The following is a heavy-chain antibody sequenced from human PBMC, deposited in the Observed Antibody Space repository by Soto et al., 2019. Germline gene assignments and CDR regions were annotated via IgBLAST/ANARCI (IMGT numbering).Heavy chain of an antibody. CDR2: IWYDGSNK. V-gene: IGHV3-33*01. Sequence: PGGSLRLSCAASGFTFSSYGMHWVRQAPGKGLEWVAVIWYDGSNKYYADSVKGRFTISRDNSKNTLYLQMNSLRAEDTAVYYCARGCTRPTPSRIAVAGTIDYWGQGTLVTVSS. D-gene: IGHD6-19*01. CDR3: ARGCTRPTPSRIAVAGTIDY. CDR1: GFTFSSYG. J-gene: IGHJ4*02.